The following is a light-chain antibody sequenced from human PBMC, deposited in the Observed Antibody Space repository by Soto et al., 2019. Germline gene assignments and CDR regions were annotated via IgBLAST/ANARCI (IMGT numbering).Light chain of an antibody. CDR3: QQYGSLSWK. CDR2: GAS. Sequence: ELVLTQSPGTLSLSPGERDTLSCSASQNFDSSYLAWYQQKPGQAPRIIIFGASGRATGIPDRFSGSGSGTDFTLTISRLEPEDFAVYYCQQYGSLSWKFGQGTKVDI. J-gene: IGKJ1*01. CDR1: QNFDSSY. V-gene: IGKV3-20*01.